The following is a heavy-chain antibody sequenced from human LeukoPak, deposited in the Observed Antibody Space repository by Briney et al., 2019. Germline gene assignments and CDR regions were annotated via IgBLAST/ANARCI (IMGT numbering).Heavy chain of an antibody. V-gene: IGHV6-1*01. CDR2: TYYRSEWNS. Sequence: SRTLSLTCAISGDSVSSDSASWNWIRQSPSRGLEWLGRTYYRSEWNSDYSVSVKSRIMINPDTSKNQFSLHLNSVTPEDTAVYYCARDPDSSYEWGPFDTWGQGTQVTVSS. CDR3: ARDPDSSYEWGPFDT. D-gene: IGHD1-26*01. CDR1: GDSVSSDSAS. J-gene: IGHJ5*02.